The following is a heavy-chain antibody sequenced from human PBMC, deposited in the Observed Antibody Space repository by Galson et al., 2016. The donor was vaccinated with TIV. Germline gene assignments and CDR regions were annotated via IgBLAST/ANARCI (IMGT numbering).Heavy chain of an antibody. D-gene: IGHD5-18*01. CDR1: RNDSIYHA. Sequence: SVKVSCKAPRNDSIYHAMHWVRQAPGQRLEWMGWINAGNGNTKYSEKFQGRVTITRDTSASTGYMELSSLTSEDTAVYYCARDRGTAKHFDHWGQGTLVTVSS. J-gene: IGHJ4*02. V-gene: IGHV1-3*01. CDR3: ARDRGTAKHFDH. CDR2: INAGNGNT.